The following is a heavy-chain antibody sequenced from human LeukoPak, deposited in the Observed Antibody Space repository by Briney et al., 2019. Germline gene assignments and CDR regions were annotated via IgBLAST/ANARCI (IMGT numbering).Heavy chain of an antibody. Sequence: GLEWVSYISSSSSTIYYAASVKGRFTISRDNAKNSLYLQMNSLRAEDTAVYYCARGPSGGYWGQGTLVTVSS. J-gene: IGHJ4*02. CDR2: ISSSSSTI. CDR3: ARGPSGGY. V-gene: IGHV3-48*04. D-gene: IGHD3-10*01.